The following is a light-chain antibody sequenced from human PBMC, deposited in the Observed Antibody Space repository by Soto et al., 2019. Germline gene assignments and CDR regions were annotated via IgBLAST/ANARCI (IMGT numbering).Light chain of an antibody. CDR1: SSNIGSNT. V-gene: IGLV1-44*01. Sequence: QSVLTQPPSASGTPGQRVTISCSGSSSNIGSNTVNWYQQLPGTAPKLLIYTYNQRPSGVPDRFSGSKSGTSASLAISGLQSEDAADYYCAAWDDSLNAWVFGGGTKVTVL. CDR2: TYN. J-gene: IGLJ3*02. CDR3: AAWDDSLNAWV.